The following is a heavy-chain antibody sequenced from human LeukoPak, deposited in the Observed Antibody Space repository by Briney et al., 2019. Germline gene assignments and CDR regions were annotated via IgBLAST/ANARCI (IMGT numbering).Heavy chain of an antibody. CDR2: ISAYNGNT. Sequence: GASVKVSCKASGYTFTSYGITWVRQAPGQGLERMGWISAYNGNTNYAQKLQGRVTMTTDTSTRTAYMEPRSLRSDDTAVYYCARATRVIAAAGTVDFQHWGQGTLVTVSS. J-gene: IGHJ1*01. V-gene: IGHV1-18*01. CDR3: ARATRVIAAAGTVDFQH. D-gene: IGHD6-13*01. CDR1: GYTFTSYG.